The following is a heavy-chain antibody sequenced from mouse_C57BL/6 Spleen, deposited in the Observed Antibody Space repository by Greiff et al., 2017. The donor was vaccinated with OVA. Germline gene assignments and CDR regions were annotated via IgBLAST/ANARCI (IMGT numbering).Heavy chain of an antibody. D-gene: IGHD1-1*01. J-gene: IGHJ2*01. CDR1: GYTFTSYW. Sequence: QVQLQQPGAELVKPGASVKLSCKASGYTFTSYWMHWVKQRPGQGLEWIGMIHPNSGSTNYNEKFKSKATLTVDKSSSTAYMQLSSLTSEDSAVYYCARSYCYGSSYYWGQGTTLTVSS. CDR3: ARSYCYGSSYY. V-gene: IGHV1-64*01. CDR2: IHPNSGST.